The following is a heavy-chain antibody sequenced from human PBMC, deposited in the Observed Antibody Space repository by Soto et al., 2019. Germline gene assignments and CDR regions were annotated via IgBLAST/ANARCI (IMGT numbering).Heavy chain of an antibody. D-gene: IGHD3-16*01. J-gene: IGHJ4*02. Sequence: SETLSLTCTVSGGSISSYYWSWIRQPPGKGLEWIGYIYYSGSTNYNPSLKSRVTISVDTSKNQFSLKLSSVTAADTAVYYCARVRAFGDMLDYWGQGTLVTVS. CDR1: GGSISSYY. V-gene: IGHV4-59*01. CDR2: IYYSGST. CDR3: ARVRAFGDMLDY.